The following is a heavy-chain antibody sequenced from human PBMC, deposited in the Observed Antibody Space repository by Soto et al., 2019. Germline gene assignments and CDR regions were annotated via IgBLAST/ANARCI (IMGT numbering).Heavy chain of an antibody. CDR3: ARERNTESSAYYSFAF. D-gene: IGHD3-22*01. V-gene: IGHV1-18*01. J-gene: IGHJ4*02. Sequence: QVQLVQSGPEVKMPGASVKVSCKTSGYIFTAYGLAWLRQAPGQRPEWMGWVSTNDDRTNYAQKFQGRVTMTTDRSTTTTSMELRSPRPDDTAVYYCARERNTESSAYYSFAFWGQGTLVTVSS. CDR1: GYIFTAYG. CDR2: VSTNDDRT.